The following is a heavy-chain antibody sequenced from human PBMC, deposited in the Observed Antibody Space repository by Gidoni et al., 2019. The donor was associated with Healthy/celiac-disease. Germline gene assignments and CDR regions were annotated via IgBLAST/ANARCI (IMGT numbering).Heavy chain of an antibody. V-gene: IGHV3-49*04. CDR3: TTTLSYYDILTGYPDAFDI. D-gene: IGHD3-9*01. Sequence: EVQLVESGGGLVQPGRSLSLSCTDSGFTFGDYALSWVRQAPGKGLEWVGFIRSKAYGRTTEYAASVKGRFTISRDDSKSIAYLQMNSLKTEDTAVYYCTTTLSYYDILTGYPDAFDIRGQGTMVTVSS. J-gene: IGHJ3*02. CDR2: IRSKAYGRTT. CDR1: GFTFGDYA.